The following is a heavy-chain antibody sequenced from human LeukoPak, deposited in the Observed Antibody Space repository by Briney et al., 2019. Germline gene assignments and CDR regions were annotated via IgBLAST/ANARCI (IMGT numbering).Heavy chain of an antibody. J-gene: IGHJ4*02. CDR2: IYTSGST. CDR1: GGSFSSYY. Sequence: SETLSLTCTVSGGSFSSYYWSWIRQPAGKGLEWIGRIYTSGSTNYNSSLKSRVTMSVDTSKNQVSLKLSSVTAADTAVYYCATGDGYSSFDYWGQGTLVTVSS. D-gene: IGHD5-24*01. V-gene: IGHV4-4*07. CDR3: ATGDGYSSFDY.